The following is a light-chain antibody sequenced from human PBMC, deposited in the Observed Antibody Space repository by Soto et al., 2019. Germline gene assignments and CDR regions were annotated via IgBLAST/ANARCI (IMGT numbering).Light chain of an antibody. CDR3: QQYSNWPRT. Sequence: EIVMTQSPGILSVSPGERATLSCRASQSVSSNLAWYQQKPGQAPRLLIYGPSTRATGIPARFSGSGSGTEFTLTISSLQSEDFAVYYCQQYSNWPRTFGQGTKVEIK. CDR2: GPS. J-gene: IGKJ1*01. V-gene: IGKV3-15*01. CDR1: QSVSSN.